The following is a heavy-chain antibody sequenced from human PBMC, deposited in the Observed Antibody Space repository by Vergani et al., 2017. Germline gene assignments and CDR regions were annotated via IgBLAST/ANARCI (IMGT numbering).Heavy chain of an antibody. CDR2: IYSGGST. V-gene: IGHV3-53*01. CDR3: ARGHIAGIAVAGHDAFDI. Sequence: EVQLVESGGGLIQPGGSLRLSCAASGFTVSSNYMSWVRQAPGKGLAWVSVIYSGGSTYYADSVKGRFTISRDNSKNTLYLQMNSLRAEDTAVYYCARGHIAGIAVAGHDAFDIWGQGTMVTVSS. CDR1: GFTVSSNY. D-gene: IGHD6-19*01. J-gene: IGHJ3*02.